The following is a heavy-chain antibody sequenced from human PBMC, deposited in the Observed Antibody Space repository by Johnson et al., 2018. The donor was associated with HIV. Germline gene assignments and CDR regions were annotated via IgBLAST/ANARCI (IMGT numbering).Heavy chain of an antibody. CDR3: SRGTGTDDAFDI. V-gene: IGHV3-33*08. CDR1: GFTFSTYG. CDR2: IRYDGSNK. Sequence: QVQLVESGGSVVRPGGSLRLSCGASGFTFSTYGMHWVRQAPGKGLEWVALIRYDGSNKYYADSVKGRFIISRDNSKNTLYLQMNRLRAEDTAVYYCSRGTGTDDAFDIWGQGTMVTVSS. D-gene: IGHD1-1*01. J-gene: IGHJ3*02.